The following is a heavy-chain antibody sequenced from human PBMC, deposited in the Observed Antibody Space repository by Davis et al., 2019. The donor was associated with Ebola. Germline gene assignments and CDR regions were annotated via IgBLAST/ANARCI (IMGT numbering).Heavy chain of an antibody. CDR1: GGSVNSDSHY. CDR3: ARGSGTYFGDIAADY. D-gene: IGHD1-26*01. V-gene: IGHV4-61*01. Sequence: SETLSLTCSVSGGSVNSDSHYWTWIRQAPEKGLEWIGYVYYNGYAHYNPALKSRATISLDTSNSQYSQTLISASPADKAVYYCARGSGTYFGDIAADYWGQGALVTVSP. J-gene: IGHJ4*02. CDR2: VYYNGYA.